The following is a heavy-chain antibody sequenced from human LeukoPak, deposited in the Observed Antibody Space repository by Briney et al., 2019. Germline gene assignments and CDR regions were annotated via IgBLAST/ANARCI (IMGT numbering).Heavy chain of an antibody. D-gene: IGHD6-19*01. V-gene: IGHV4-59*01. J-gene: IGHJ4*02. CDR3: ASSGDSSGWYGFDY. CDR1: GGSISSFF. Sequence: SETLSLTCTVSGGSISSFFWSWIRQPPGKGLEWIGYIYYGGNTNYNPSLKSRVTISVDTSKNQFSLKLSSVTAADTAVYYCASSGDSSGWYGFDYWGQGTLVTVSS. CDR2: IYYGGNT.